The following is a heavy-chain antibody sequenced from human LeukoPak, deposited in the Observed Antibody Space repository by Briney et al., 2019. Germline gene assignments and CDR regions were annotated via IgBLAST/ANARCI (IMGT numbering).Heavy chain of an antibody. D-gene: IGHD3-3*01. CDR3: ARGIDFWSGYYYFDY. CDR2: IYYSGST. V-gene: IGHV4-59*01. CDR1: GGSISSYY. J-gene: IGHJ4*02. Sequence: SETLSLTXTVSGGSISSYYWSWIRQPPGKGLEWIGYIYYSGSTNYNPSLKSRVTVSVDTSKNQFSLKLSSVPAADTAVYYCARGIDFWSGYYYFDYWGQGTLVTASS.